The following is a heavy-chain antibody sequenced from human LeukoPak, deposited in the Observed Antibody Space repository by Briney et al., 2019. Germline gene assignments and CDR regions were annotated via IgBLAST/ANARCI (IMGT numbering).Heavy chain of an antibody. CDR3: ARESSSIAANWFDP. J-gene: IGHJ5*02. CDR1: GFTFSSYS. V-gene: IGHV3-21*01. CDR2: ISSSSSYI. Sequence: GGSLRLSCAASGFTFSSYSMNWVRQAPGKGLEWVSSISSSSSYIYYADSVKGRFTISRDNAKNSLYLQMNSLRAEDTAVYYCARESSSIAANWFDPWGQGTLVTVSS. D-gene: IGHD6-13*01.